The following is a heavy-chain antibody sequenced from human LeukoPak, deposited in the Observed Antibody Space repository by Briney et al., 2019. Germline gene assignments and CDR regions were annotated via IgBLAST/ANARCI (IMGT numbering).Heavy chain of an antibody. D-gene: IGHD1-26*01. CDR2: IYYSGST. CDR3: AGGSFFYLFY. J-gene: IGHJ4*02. Sequence: PSETLSLTCTVSGGSISSSSYYWGWIRQPPGKGLEWIGSIYYSGSTYYNPSLKSRVTISVDASKNQFSLKLSSVTAADTAVYYCAGGSFFYLFYWGQGTLVTVSS. V-gene: IGHV4-39*07. CDR1: GGSISSSSYY.